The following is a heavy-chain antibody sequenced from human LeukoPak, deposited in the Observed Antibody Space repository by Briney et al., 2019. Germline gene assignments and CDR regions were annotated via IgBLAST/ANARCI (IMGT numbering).Heavy chain of an antibody. V-gene: IGHV3-74*01. CDR3: ARGGDGSNSLINY. Sequence: PGGSLRLSCEASGFSFNKYWMHWVRQVPGKGPVWVSRINPDGSTTNYADSVKGRFSISRDNAKSIMYLQMNSLSVEDTAVYYCARGGDGSNSLINYRGQGTLVTVYS. CDR2: INPDGSTT. D-gene: IGHD5-24*01. CDR1: GFSFNKYW. J-gene: IGHJ4*02.